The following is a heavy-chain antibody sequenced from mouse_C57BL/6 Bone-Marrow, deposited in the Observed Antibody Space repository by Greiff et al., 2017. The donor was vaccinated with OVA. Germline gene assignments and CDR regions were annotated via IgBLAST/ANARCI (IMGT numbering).Heavy chain of an antibody. CDR1: GFTFSDYY. Sequence: EVHLVESEGGLVQPGSSMKLSCTASGFTFSDYYMAWVRQVPEKGLEWVANINYDGSSTYYLDSLKSRFIISRDNAKNILYLQMSSLKSEDTATYYCASYYDYGGGAMDYWGQGTSVTVSS. J-gene: IGHJ4*01. CDR3: ASYYDYGGGAMDY. D-gene: IGHD2-4*01. CDR2: INYDGSST. V-gene: IGHV5-16*01.